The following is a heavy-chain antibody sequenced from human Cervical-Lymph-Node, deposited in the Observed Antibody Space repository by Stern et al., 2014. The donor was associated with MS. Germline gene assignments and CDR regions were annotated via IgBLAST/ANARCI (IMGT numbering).Heavy chain of an antibody. CDR3: ARDITGSSAYFAY. CDR2: ISWNSGTI. V-gene: IGHV3-9*01. Sequence: VQLVESGGDLVQPGRSLRLSCAAFGFTFDDYAMHWVRHAPGKGLERAAGISWNSGTIGYADSVKGRFTTSRDNAYSSLYLQMNSLRPEDTALYYCARDITGSSAYFAYWGQGTLVTVSS. D-gene: IGHD1-14*01. CDR1: GFTFDDYA. J-gene: IGHJ4*02.